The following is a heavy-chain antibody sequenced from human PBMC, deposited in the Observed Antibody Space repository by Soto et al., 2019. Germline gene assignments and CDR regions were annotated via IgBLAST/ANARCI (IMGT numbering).Heavy chain of an antibody. CDR2: VYYTGRT. Sequence: QVQLQESGPGLVKPSETLSLTCTVSGGSINNYYWTWIRQSPGRGLEWIGYVYYTGRTNYNPSRTSRVTRSLDTSMNQFSLSRSSVTSAATAIYFCARYSPPKKSYDRNPGWFDPWGQGTLVAVSS. CDR1: GGSINNYY. J-gene: IGHJ5*02. V-gene: IGHV4-59*01. CDR3: ARYSPPKKSYDRNPGWFDP. D-gene: IGHD3-22*01.